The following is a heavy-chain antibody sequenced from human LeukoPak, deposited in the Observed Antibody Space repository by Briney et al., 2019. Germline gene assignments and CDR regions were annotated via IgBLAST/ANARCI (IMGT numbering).Heavy chain of an antibody. Sequence: GRSLRLSCAASGFTFSSYGMHWVRQAPGKGLEWVAVISYDGSNKYYADSVKGRFTISRDNSKNTLYLQMNSLRAEDTAVYYCAKSLSLAWRAIEDYDHWGQGTLVTVSS. CDR3: AKSLSLAWRAIEDYDH. J-gene: IGHJ5*02. D-gene: IGHD3-3*01. V-gene: IGHV3-30*18. CDR2: ISYDGSNK. CDR1: GFTFSSYG.